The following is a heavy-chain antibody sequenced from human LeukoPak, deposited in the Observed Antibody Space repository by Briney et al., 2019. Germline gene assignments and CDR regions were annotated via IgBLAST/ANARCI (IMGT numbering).Heavy chain of an antibody. CDR1: GGSISSGDYY. V-gene: IGHV4-30-4*01. CDR3: ARAAAAAITHAFDI. Sequence: SETLSLTCTVSGGSISSGDYYWSWIRQPPGKGLEWIGYIYYSGSTYYNPSLKSRVTISVDTSKNQFSLKLSSVTAADTAVYYCARAAAAAITHAFDIWGQGTMVTVFS. D-gene: IGHD3-10*01. CDR2: IYYSGST. J-gene: IGHJ3*02.